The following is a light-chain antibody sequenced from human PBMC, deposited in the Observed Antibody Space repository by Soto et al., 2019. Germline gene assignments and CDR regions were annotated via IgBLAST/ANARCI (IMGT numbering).Light chain of an antibody. CDR1: QSISSW. J-gene: IGKJ2*02. CDR2: KAS. V-gene: IGKV1-5*03. Sequence: DIQMTQSPSTLSASVGDRVTITCRASQSISSWLAWYQQKPGKAPKLLIYKASSLESGVPSRFSGSGSGTEFTLTISSLQPDDSATYYCQQYNSYPCTFGQGTKLEIK. CDR3: QQYNSYPCT.